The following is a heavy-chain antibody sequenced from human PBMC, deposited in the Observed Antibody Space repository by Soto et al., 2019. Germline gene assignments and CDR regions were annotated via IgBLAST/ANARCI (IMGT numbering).Heavy chain of an antibody. D-gene: IGHD3-9*01. CDR2: IRGDGGQT. Sequence: HPGGCLRLSCTASGFTFTSYGMGWVRQDPGKGLQWVSTIRGDGGQTHYTDSVKGRFSISRDNSKNTVYLQMDSLRAEDTAMYFCARDVGLDSDDFFAYWGQGTQVTVSS. J-gene: IGHJ4*02. CDR1: GFTFTSYG. CDR3: ARDVGLDSDDFFAY. V-gene: IGHV3-23*01.